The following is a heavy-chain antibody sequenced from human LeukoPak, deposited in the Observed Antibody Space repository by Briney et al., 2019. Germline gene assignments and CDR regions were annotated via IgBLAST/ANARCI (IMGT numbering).Heavy chain of an antibody. V-gene: IGHV3-7*01. J-gene: IGHJ3*02. D-gene: IGHD4-23*01. CDR1: GFTFRSYS. CDR3: AREWYYGGNPGAFDI. CDR2: IKQDGSEK. Sequence: PGGSLRLSCAASGFTFRSYSMNWVRQAPGKGLEWVANIKQDGSEKYYVDSVKGRFTISRDNAKNSLYLQMNSLRAEDTAVYYCAREWYYGGNPGAFDIWGQGTMVTVSS.